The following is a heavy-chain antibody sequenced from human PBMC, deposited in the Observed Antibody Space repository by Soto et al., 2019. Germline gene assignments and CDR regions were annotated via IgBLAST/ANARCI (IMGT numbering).Heavy chain of an antibody. CDR3: ARDLVGATPYYYYGMDV. V-gene: IGHV3-21*01. D-gene: IGHD1-26*01. Sequence: GGSLRLSCAASGFTFSSYSMNWVRQAPGKGLEWVSSISSSSYIYYADSVKGRFTISRDNAKNSLYLQMNSLRAEDTAVYYCARDLVGATPYYYYGMDVWGQGTTVTVSS. J-gene: IGHJ6*02. CDR1: GFTFSSYS. CDR2: ISSSSYI.